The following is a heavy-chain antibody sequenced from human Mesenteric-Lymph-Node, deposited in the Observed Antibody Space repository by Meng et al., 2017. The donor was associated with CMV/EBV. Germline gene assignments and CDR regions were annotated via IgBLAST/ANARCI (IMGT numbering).Heavy chain of an antibody. Sequence: GLLTRSSTPSPTSDVFGGSLSVHYWRWLSQPPGKGLGCIGEINHSESTNYNPTSKSRVTISVDTSKNQFSLKQISVTAADTAVYYCARHQRWLKSEGGFNYWGQGTLVTVSS. V-gene: IGHV4-34*01. D-gene: IGHD4-23*01. CDR3: ARHQRWLKSEGGFNY. CDR1: GGSLSVHY. CDR2: INHSEST. J-gene: IGHJ4*02.